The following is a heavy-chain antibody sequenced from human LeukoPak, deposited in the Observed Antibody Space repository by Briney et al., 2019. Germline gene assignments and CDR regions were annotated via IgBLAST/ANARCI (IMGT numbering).Heavy chain of an antibody. V-gene: IGHV3-21*01. D-gene: IGHD5-12*01. CDR1: GCTFSSYS. Sequence: GGALRLSCAASGCTFSSYSMNWVRQAPGKGLEGVSSISSSSSYIYYVDSVKGRFTTSRDNAKNSLYLRVNSLRAEDTAVYYCASWGVDIDRGGVSDFDHWGQGTLVTVSS. J-gene: IGHJ4*02. CDR3: ASWGVDIDRGGVSDFDH. CDR2: ISSSSSYI.